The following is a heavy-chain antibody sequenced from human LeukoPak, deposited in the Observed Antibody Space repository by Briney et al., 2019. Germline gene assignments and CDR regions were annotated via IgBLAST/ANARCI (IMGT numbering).Heavy chain of an antibody. CDR3: AKEYSTFTTVDLFDP. Sequence: GGSLRLSCAASGFTFSSYAMTWVRQAPGKGQEWVSTISASGGSTYYADSVKGRFTISRDNSKNTLNLQMNSLRAEDTAIYYCAKEYSTFTTVDLFDPWGQGTLVTVSS. D-gene: IGHD1-1*01. CDR2: ISASGGST. V-gene: IGHV3-23*01. J-gene: IGHJ5*02. CDR1: GFTFSSYA.